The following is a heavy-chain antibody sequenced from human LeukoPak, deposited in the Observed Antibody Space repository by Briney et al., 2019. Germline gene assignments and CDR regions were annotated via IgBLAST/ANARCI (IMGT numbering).Heavy chain of an antibody. CDR3: ARAGFSSAFDL. CDR1: GDNVSTNNAA. J-gene: IGHJ3*01. CDR2: TYYRSKSYN. V-gene: IGHV6-1*01. D-gene: IGHD2/OR15-2a*01. Sequence: SQTLSLTCAISGDNVSTNNAAWHWIRQSPSRGLEWLGRTYYRSKSYNDYAVSLKSRITINPDTSKNQFSLHLDSVTPEDTAVYYCARAGFSSAFDLWGQGTMVTVSS.